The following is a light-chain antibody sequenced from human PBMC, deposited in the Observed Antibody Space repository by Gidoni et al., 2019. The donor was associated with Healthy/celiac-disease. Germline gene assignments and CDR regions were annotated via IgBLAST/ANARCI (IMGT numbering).Light chain of an antibody. V-gene: IGKV3-15*01. CDR3: QQYNNWPLT. J-gene: IGKJ4*01. CDR1: QSVSSN. CDR2: GAS. Sequence: DIVMTPSPATLSVSPGDRVTLPCRASQSVSSNLAWYQQKPGQAPRLLIYGASTRATGIPARFSGSGSGTDFTLTISSLQSEDFAVYYCQQYNNWPLTFGGGTKVEIK.